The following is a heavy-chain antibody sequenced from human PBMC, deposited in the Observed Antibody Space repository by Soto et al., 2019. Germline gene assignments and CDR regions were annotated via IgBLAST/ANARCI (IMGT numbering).Heavy chain of an antibody. D-gene: IGHD4-17*01. Sequence: SETLSLTCSVSGGSVSDKTYYWSWIRQPPGKRLEWIGYVYYSGTTNYNPSLKSRVTISVDLSKNQFSLRLSSVTTADTALDYCARTTAGPNSLRSRYFFDYWGQGTLVTVSS. V-gene: IGHV4-61*01. CDR3: ARTTAGPNSLRSRYFFDY. J-gene: IGHJ4*02. CDR2: VYYSGTT. CDR1: GGSVSDKTYY.